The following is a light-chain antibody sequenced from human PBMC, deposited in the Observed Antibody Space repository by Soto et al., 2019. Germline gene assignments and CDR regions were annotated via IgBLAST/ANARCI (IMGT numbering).Light chain of an antibody. CDR1: SGHISYA. Sequence: QSVLTQSPSASASLGASVKLTCTRSSGHISYAIAWHQQQPETGTRYLMQINNDDSHNKGDRVPDRFSSSSSAAARDLTSPSPESEDEAYYYCQNRGPGFLVFGGGTQLTVL. V-gene: IGLV4-69*01. CDR3: QNRGPGFLV. J-gene: IGLJ3*02. CDR2: INNDDSH.